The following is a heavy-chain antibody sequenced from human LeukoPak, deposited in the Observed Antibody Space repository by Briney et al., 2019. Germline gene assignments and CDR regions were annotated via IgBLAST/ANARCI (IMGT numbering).Heavy chain of an antibody. J-gene: IGHJ4*02. CDR3: AKDKNWNVCDY. CDR1: GFTVSSNY. D-gene: IGHD1-1*01. Sequence: GGSLRLSCAASGFTVSSNYMSWVRQAPGKGLEWVSVIYSGGSTYYADSVKGRFTISRDNANNFLYLQMNSLRAEDTAVYYCAKDKNWNVCDYWGRGTLVTVSS. V-gene: IGHV3-66*01. CDR2: IYSGGST.